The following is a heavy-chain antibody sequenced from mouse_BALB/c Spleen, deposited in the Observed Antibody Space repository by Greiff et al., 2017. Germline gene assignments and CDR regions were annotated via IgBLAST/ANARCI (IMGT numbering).Heavy chain of an antibody. CDR1: GFTFSSYA. CDR3: AREITTVVPYYAMDY. J-gene: IGHJ4*01. Sequence: DVKLVESGGGLVKPGGSLKLSCAASGFTFSSYAMSCVRQTPEKRLEWVASISSGGSTYYPDSVKGRFTISRDNARNILYLQMSSLRSEDTAMYYCAREITTVVPYYAMDYWGQGTSVTVSS. CDR2: ISSGGST. D-gene: IGHD1-1*01. V-gene: IGHV5-6-5*01.